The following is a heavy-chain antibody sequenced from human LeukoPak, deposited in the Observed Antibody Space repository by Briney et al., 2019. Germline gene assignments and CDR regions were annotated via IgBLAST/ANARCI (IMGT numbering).Heavy chain of an antibody. D-gene: IGHD3-22*01. Sequence: ASVKVSCKASGYTFTSYGISWVRQAPGQGLEWMGWISAYNGNTNYAQKLQGRVTMTTDTSTSTAYMELRSLRSDNTAVYYRARDGSYYYDSSGYYYYYGMDVWGQGTTVTVSS. CDR1: GYTFTSYG. J-gene: IGHJ6*02. CDR2: ISAYNGNT. V-gene: IGHV1-18*01. CDR3: ARDGSYYYDSSGYYYYYGMDV.